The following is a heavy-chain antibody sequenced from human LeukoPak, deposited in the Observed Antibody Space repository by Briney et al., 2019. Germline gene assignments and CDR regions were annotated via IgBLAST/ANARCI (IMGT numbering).Heavy chain of an antibody. CDR2: ISSSGSTI. CDR3: ARVSEQWLAGYDAFDI. V-gene: IGHV3-48*03. D-gene: IGHD6-19*01. CDR1: GFTFSSYE. Sequence: GGSLRLSCAASGFTFSSYEMNWVRQAPGKGLEWVSYISSSGSTIYYADSVKGRFTISRDNAKNSLYLQMNSLRSEDTAVYYCARVSEQWLAGYDAFDIWGQGTMVTVSS. J-gene: IGHJ3*02.